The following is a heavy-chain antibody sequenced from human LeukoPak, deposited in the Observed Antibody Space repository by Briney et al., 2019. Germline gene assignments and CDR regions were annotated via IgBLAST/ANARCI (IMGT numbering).Heavy chain of an antibody. V-gene: IGHV3-64D*06. CDR2: IGSDGDGT. J-gene: IGHJ4*01. Sequence: PGGSLRLSCAASGFTFSSYWMSWVRQAPGKGLEHVSTIGSDGDGTYYADSVKDRFIISRDNSKNAVYLQMSSLRPEDTAVYYCVSPVFINFWGQGTLVTVSS. CDR1: GFTFSSYW. CDR3: VSPVFINF. D-gene: IGHD1-14*01.